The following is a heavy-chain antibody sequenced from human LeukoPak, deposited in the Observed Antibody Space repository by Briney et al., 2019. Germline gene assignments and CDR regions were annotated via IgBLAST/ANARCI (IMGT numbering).Heavy chain of an antibody. CDR2: IYYSGST. J-gene: IGHJ4*02. CDR3: ARRPTNDFCDY. D-gene: IGHD3-3*01. CDR1: GGSISSSSYY. Sequence: PSETLSLTCTDSGGSISSSSYYWGWIRQPPGKGLEWIGSIYYSGSTYYNPSLKSRVTISVDTSKNQFSLKLSSVTAADTAVYYCARRPTNDFCDYWGQGTLVTVSS. V-gene: IGHV4-39*01.